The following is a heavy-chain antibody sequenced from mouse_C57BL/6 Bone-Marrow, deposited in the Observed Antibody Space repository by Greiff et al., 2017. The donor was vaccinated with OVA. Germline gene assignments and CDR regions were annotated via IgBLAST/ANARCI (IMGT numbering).Heavy chain of an antibody. CDR1: GYTFTSYW. CDR2: IDPSDSYT. D-gene: IGHD1-1*01. Sequence: VKLQQPGAELVMPGASVKLSCKASGYTFTSYWMHWVKQRPGQGLEWIGEIDPSDSYTNSNQKFKGKSTLPVDKSSSTAYLQLSSLTSEDAAVYYCARGADYYGSSYWYFDVWGTGTTVTVSS. V-gene: IGHV1-69*01. CDR3: ARGADYYGSSYWYFDV. J-gene: IGHJ1*03.